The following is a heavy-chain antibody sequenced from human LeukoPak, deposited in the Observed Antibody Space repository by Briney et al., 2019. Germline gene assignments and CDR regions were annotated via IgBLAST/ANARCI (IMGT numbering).Heavy chain of an antibody. V-gene: IGHV3-9*01. Sequence: PGRSLRLSCVASGFTFDDYAIHWVRQAPGKGLEWVSGISRNSGGIAYADSVKGRFTISRDNAKHSLYLQMNSLRVEDTALYFCATRRDAMDVWGQGTTVTVSS. CDR3: ATRRDAMDV. J-gene: IGHJ6*02. CDR2: ISRNSGGI. CDR1: GFTFDDYA.